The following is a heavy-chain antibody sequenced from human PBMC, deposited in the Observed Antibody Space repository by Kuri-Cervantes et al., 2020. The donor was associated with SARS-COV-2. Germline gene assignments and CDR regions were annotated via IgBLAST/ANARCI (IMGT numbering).Heavy chain of an antibody. V-gene: IGHV4-30-2*01. CDR3: ARGFWTGFLFDS. CDR2: IYHSGST. CDR1: GGSIGSGGYS. J-gene: IGHJ4*02. D-gene: IGHD3/OR15-3a*01. Sequence: LRLSCAVSGGSIGSGGYSWSWIRQPPGKGLEWIGYIYHSGSTYYNPALKSRVTISIDMTNNQFFLNLKGASAADTAVYYCARGFWTGFLFDSWGQGSLVTVSS.